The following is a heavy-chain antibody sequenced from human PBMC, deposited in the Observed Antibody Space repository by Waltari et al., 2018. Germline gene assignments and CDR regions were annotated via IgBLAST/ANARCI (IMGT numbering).Heavy chain of an antibody. CDR2: IIPRFNTP. D-gene: IGHD6-6*01. J-gene: IGHJ6*02. Sequence: QLVQSGAEVKKPGSSVIVSCKASGGTFHSFAPRWVRQAPVQGLEWMGGIIPRFNTPTYARKFQGRLTVTADESTSTAYMELNSLRSEDSALYYCATRIPSDHSGSFYYYGMNVWGQGTTVTVSS. V-gene: IGHV1-69*13. CDR1: GGTFHSFA. CDR3: ATRIPSDHSGSFYYYGMNV.